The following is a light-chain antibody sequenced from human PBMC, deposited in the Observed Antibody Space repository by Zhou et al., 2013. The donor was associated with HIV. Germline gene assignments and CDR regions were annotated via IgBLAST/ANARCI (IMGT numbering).Light chain of an antibody. CDR2: GAY. CDR3: QQYKIYPLT. V-gene: IGKV1-39*01. Sequence: DIQMTQSPSSLSASVGDRVTITCRASQSISTYLNWYQQKLGKAPKLLIYGAYNLASGVPSRFSGSGSGTDFALTISSLQPEDIATYYCQQYKIYPLTFGGGTKVEIK. J-gene: IGKJ4*01. CDR1: QSISTY.